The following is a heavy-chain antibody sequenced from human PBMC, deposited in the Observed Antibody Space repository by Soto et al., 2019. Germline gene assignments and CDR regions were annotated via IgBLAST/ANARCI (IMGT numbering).Heavy chain of an antibody. CDR2: ISSSSSYI. J-gene: IGHJ5*02. D-gene: IGHD3-3*01. CDR1: GFTFSSYS. V-gene: IGHV3-21*01. CDR3: ARDRGPVDDFWSGSYNWFDP. Sequence: GGSLRLSCAASGFTFSSYSMNWVRQAPGKGLEWVSSISSSSSYIYYADSVKGRFTISRDNAKNSLYLQMNSLRAEDTAVYYCARDRGPVDDFWSGSYNWFDPWGQGTLVTVSS.